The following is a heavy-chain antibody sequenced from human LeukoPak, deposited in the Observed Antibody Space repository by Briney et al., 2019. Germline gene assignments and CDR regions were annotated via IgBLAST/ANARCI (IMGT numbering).Heavy chain of an antibody. J-gene: IGHJ6*03. CDR1: GFTFSSYA. V-gene: IGHV3-21*01. Sequence: GGSLRLSCAASGFTFSSYAMNWVRQAPGKGLEWVSAITRSSTYMNYADSLKGRFTISRDNAKNSMYLQMNSLTAEDTAVYFCARDAALLPGKYYYYMDVWGKGTTVIVSS. CDR2: ITRSSTYM. D-gene: IGHD6-25*01. CDR3: ARDAALLPGKYYYYMDV.